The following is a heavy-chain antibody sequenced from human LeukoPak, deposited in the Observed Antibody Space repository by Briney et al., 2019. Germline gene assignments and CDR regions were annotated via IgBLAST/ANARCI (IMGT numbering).Heavy chain of an antibody. CDR2: IYYSGST. Sequence: PSETLSLTCTVSGGSISSGGYYWSWLRQHPGKGLEWIGYIYYSGSTYYNPSLRSRVTISVDTSKNQFSLKLSSVTAADTAVYYCARGIGFPWGQGTMVTVSS. CDR3: ARGIGFP. CDR1: GGSISSGGYY. D-gene: IGHD2-2*03. V-gene: IGHV4-31*03. J-gene: IGHJ3*01.